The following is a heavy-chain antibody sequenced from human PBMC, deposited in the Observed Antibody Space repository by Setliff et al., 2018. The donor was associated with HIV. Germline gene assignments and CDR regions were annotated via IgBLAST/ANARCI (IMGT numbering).Heavy chain of an antibody. CDR2: IFYSGHT. Sequence: PSETLSLTCTVSGGSITRSSYYWAWIRQPPGKGLEWIGNIFYSGHTFYNPSLRSRVTISVDTSKNQFSLELSSVTAADTAVYYCARGVAAAGLWGQGTLVTVSS. CDR1: GGSITRSSYY. V-gene: IGHV4-39*07. CDR3: ARGVAAAGL. J-gene: IGHJ4*02. D-gene: IGHD6-13*01.